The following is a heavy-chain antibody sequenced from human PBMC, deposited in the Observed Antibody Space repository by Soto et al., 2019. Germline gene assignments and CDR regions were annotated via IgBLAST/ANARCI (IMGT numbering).Heavy chain of an antibody. J-gene: IGHJ5*02. D-gene: IGHD2-2*01. CDR1: GYTFTRYG. CDR3: ARDVETERDIVVGWFAP. Sequence: ASVKVSCKASGYTFTRYGISWVRQAPGQGLEWMGWISAYNGNTNYAQKLQGRVTMTTDTSTSTAYMELRSLRSDDTAVYYCARDVETERDIVVGWFAPWRQGTLVTVSS. CDR2: ISAYNGNT. V-gene: IGHV1-18*01.